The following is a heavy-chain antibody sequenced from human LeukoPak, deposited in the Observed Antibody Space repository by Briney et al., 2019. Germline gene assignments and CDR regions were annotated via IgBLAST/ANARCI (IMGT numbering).Heavy chain of an antibody. Sequence: GGSLRLSCAASGFTFSSYWMSWVRQAPGKGLEWVANIKQDGSEKYYVDSVKGRFTISRDNAKNSLYLQMNSLRAEDTAVDYCARRQRGFWSGYYLGYWGQGTLVTVSS. J-gene: IGHJ4*02. V-gene: IGHV3-7*01. CDR1: GFTFSSYW. D-gene: IGHD3-3*01. CDR2: IKQDGSEK. CDR3: ARRQRGFWSGYYLGY.